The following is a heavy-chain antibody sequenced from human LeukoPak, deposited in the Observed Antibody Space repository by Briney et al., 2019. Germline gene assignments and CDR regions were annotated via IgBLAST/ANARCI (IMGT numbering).Heavy chain of an antibody. Sequence: SGTLSLTCAVSGGSISSSNWWSCVRQPPGKGLEWVGEIYHSGSTNYNPSLKSRVTISVDKSKNQFSLKLSSVTAADTAVYYCARVPPGYCSSTSCQHDYWGQGTLVTVSS. CDR3: ARVPPGYCSSTSCQHDY. J-gene: IGHJ4*02. D-gene: IGHD2-2*03. V-gene: IGHV4-4*02. CDR2: IYHSGST. CDR1: GGSISSSNW.